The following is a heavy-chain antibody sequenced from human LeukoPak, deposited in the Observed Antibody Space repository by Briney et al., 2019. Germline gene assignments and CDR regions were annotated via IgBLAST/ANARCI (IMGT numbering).Heavy chain of an antibody. CDR1: GYALTELS. CDR3: AGDVLGSGGSYYHGF. CDR2: VDPKDGET. D-gene: IGHD3-10*01. Sequence: ASVKVSCKVSGYALTELSIHWVRQAPGKGFEWMGGVDPKDGETIYAQNFQDRVTVTDDRSTDTSYMELRGLTSEDTALYYCAGDVLGSGGSYYHGFWGQGTLVTVSS. V-gene: IGHV1-24*01. J-gene: IGHJ4*01.